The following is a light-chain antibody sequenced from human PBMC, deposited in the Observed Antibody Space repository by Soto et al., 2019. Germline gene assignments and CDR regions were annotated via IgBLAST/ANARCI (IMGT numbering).Light chain of an antibody. CDR3: QQYAGSPRT. Sequence: IVLTQSPGTLSLSPGERATLSCRASQSVTSNYLAWYQQKPGQAPRLLIYGASNRATAIPDRFSGSGSGTDFTLTISRLEPEDCAVYYCQQYAGSPRTFGQGTKVEIK. J-gene: IGKJ1*01. CDR2: GAS. V-gene: IGKV3-20*01. CDR1: QSVTSNY.